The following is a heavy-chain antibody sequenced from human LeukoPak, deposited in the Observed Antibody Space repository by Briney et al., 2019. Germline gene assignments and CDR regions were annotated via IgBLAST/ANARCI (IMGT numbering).Heavy chain of an antibody. D-gene: IGHD3-22*01. CDR2: VYFSGAT. V-gene: IGHV4-39*01. Sequence: PSETLSLTCTVSRGSISSNNYYWGWIRQPPGKGLEWIGSVYFSGATYYNPSLKSRVTVSADTSENQFSLKLTSVTAADTAVYYCARAYYYDRSGYHYWGQGTLVTVSS. J-gene: IGHJ4*02. CDR3: ARAYYYDRSGYHY. CDR1: RGSISSNNYY.